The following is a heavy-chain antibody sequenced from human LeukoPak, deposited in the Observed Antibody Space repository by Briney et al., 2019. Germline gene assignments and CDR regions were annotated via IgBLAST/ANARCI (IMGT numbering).Heavy chain of an antibody. D-gene: IGHD1-14*01. CDR2: ISAYNGYT. CDR3: ARARPSYNPNSFDS. V-gene: IGHV1-18*01. Sequence: ASVKVSCKASGYTFTSHGISWVRQAPGQGLECMGWISAYNGYTNYAQNLQGRVTMTTDTSTSTAFLELRSLRSDDTAMYYCARARPSYNPNSFDSWGQGTLVTVSS. CDR1: GYTFTSHG. J-gene: IGHJ5*01.